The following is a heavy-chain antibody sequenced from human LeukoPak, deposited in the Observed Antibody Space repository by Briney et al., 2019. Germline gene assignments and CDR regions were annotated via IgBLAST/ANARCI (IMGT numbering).Heavy chain of an antibody. CDR1: GFTFNNYN. CDR3: ARDPYSGNYGNYYYYYMDV. J-gene: IGHJ6*03. CDR2: ITSSGTYI. V-gene: IGHV3-21*01. Sequence: GGSLRLSCATSGFTFNNYNMNWVRQAPGRALEWVSSITSSGTYIFYADSVKGRFTISRDNAKNLLYLQMNSLGPEDTAVYYCARDPYSGNYGNYYYYYMDVWGKGTTVTISS. D-gene: IGHD1-26*01.